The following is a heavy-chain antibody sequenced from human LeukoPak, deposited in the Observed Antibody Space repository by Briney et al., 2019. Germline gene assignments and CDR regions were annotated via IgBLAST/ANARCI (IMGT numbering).Heavy chain of an antibody. J-gene: IGHJ4*02. CDR3: ARRYCSSTSCTLDY. D-gene: IGHD2-2*01. CDR1: GFTLSSYE. V-gene: IGHV3-48*03. CDR2: ISTSGNTK. Sequence: PGGSLRLSCAASGFTLSSYEVNWVRQAPGKGLEWVSYISTSGNTKYYADSVKGRFTISRDNAENSLYLQMNSLRAEDTAVYYCARRYCSSTSCTLDYWGQGTLVTVSS.